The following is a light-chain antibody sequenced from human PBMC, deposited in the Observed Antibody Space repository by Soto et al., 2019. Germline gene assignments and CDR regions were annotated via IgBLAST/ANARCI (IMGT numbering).Light chain of an antibody. CDR3: ETWDSNIWV. CDR2: VEGSGSY. CDR1: SGHSRYN. V-gene: IGLV4-60*03. J-gene: IGLJ3*02. Sequence: QSALTQSSSASASLGSSVKLTCTLSSGHSRYNIAWHQQQPGKAPRYLMKVEGSGSYNKGSGVPDRFSGSSSGADRYLTISNLQSEDEADYYCETWDSNIWVFGGGTKVTVL.